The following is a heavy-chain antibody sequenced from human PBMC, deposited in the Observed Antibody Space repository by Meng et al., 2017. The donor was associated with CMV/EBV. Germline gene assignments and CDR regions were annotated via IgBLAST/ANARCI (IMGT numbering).Heavy chain of an antibody. V-gene: IGHV1-2*02. CDR2: INPNSGGT. D-gene: IGHD2-2*01. CDR1: GYTFTSYY. J-gene: IGHJ6*02. CDR3: ARIVIVPAAPYYYYYGMDV. Sequence: ASVKVSCKASGYTFTSYYMHWVRQAPGQGLEWMGWINPNSGGTNYAQKFQGRVTMTRDTSISTAYMELSRLRSDDTAVYYCARIVIVPAAPYYYYYGMDVWGLGTTVTVSS.